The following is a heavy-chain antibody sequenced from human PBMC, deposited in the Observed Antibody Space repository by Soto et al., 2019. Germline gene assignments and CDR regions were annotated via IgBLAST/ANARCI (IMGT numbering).Heavy chain of an antibody. CDR3: ARIPLIEAAGTWHQYYYYYYGMDV. CDR2: IFSNDEK. CDR1: GFSLSNARMG. V-gene: IGHV2-26*01. Sequence: QVTLKESGPVLVKPTETLTLTCTVSGFSLSNARMGVSWIRQPPGKALEWLAHIFSNDEKSYSTSLKSRLTISKDTSKSQVVLTMTNMDPVDTATYYCARIPLIEAAGTWHQYYYYYYGMDVWGQGTTVTVSS. J-gene: IGHJ6*02. D-gene: IGHD6-13*01.